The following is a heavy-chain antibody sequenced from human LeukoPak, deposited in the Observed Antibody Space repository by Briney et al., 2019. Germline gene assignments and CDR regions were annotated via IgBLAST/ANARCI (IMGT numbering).Heavy chain of an antibody. Sequence: SVKVSCKASGYTFTGYYMHWVRQAPGQGLEWMGWINPNSGGTNYAQKFQGRVTMTRDTSISTAYMELSRLRSDDTAVYYCARNSITVAGTGHDYWGQGTLVTVAS. V-gene: IGHV1-2*02. D-gene: IGHD6-19*01. J-gene: IGHJ4*02. CDR1: GYTFTGYY. CDR2: INPNSGGT. CDR3: ARNSITVAGTGHDY.